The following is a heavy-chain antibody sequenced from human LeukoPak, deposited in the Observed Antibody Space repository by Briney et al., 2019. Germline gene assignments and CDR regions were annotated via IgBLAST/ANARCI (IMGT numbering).Heavy chain of an antibody. V-gene: IGHV3-23*01. CDR1: GFTFSSYW. Sequence: GGSLRLSCAASGFTFSSYWMHWVRQAPGKGLEWVSAISGSGGSTYYADSVKGRFTISRDNSKNTLYLQMNSLRAEDTAVYYCANENYYDSSGYPDYWGQGTLVTVSS. CDR3: ANENYYDSSGYPDY. J-gene: IGHJ4*02. D-gene: IGHD3-22*01. CDR2: ISGSGGST.